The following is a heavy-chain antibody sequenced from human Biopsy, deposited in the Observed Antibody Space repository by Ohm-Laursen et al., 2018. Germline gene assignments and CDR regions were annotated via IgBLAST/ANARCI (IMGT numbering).Heavy chain of an antibody. J-gene: IGHJ6*02. CDR2: IYYSGST. D-gene: IGHD2/OR15-2a*01. Sequence: GTLSLTCAVYGESFNGYYWSWIRQTPGKGLEWIGYIYYSGSTNYNPSLKSRVTISVDTPKNQFSLRLNSVTAADTAVYYCARATNSTGWPYYYFYGMDVWGQGTTVTVSS. V-gene: IGHV4-59*01. CDR1: GESFNGYY. CDR3: ARATNSTGWPYYYFYGMDV.